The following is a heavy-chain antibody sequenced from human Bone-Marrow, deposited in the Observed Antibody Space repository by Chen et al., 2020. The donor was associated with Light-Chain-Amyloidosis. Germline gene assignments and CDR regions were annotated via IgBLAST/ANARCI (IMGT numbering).Heavy chain of an antibody. Sequence: QVQLVQSGAEVKRPGASVKVSCEAAGYTFTAHFMYWVRQSPGQGPEWMGWINPKSRATTYVHKFHGMLSLTSDTSIRTAYIELSSLRSDDTAVYYFIFLLPVFDTWVRGSLVTVSS. CDR1: GYTFTAHF. CDR2: INPKSRAT. J-gene: IGHJ1*01. D-gene: IGHD3-16*02. V-gene: IGHV1-2*07. CDR3: IFLLPVFDT.